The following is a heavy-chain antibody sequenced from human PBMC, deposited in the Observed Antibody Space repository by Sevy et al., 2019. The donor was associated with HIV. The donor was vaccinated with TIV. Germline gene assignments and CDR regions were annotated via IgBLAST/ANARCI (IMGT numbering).Heavy chain of an antibody. CDR1: GYTFNNYG. CDR3: ARGLYFDFGAY. J-gene: IGHJ4*02. Sequence: ASVKVSCKTSGYTFNNYGISWVREAPGQRLEWMGWISVYGETNYAQKVQDRLTVTTDTSTATAYMELRSLRSDDTAVYYCARGLYFDFGAYWGQGTLVTVSS. CDR2: ISVYGET. V-gene: IGHV1-18*01. D-gene: IGHD3-10*01.